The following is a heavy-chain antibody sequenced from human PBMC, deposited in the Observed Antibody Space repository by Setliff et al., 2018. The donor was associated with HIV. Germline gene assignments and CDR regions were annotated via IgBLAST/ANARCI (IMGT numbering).Heavy chain of an antibody. CDR2: ISSGGEIM. Sequence: PGESLKISCAASGFTFSSYSMSWVRQAPGKGLEWVYAISSGGEIMFYADSVKGRFTISRGNSKNTMYLQMISLRADNTAVYYCAKSLLVAGNDYWGQGTLVTVSS. V-gene: IGHV3-23*01. CDR1: GFTFSSYS. J-gene: IGHJ4*02. D-gene: IGHD2-8*02. CDR3: AKSLLVAGNDY.